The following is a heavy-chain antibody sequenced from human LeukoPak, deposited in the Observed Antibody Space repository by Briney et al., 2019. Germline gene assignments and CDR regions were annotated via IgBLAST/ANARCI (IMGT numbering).Heavy chain of an antibody. Sequence: PGGSLRLSCAASGFTFSSYAMSWVRQAPGKGPEWVSAISGSGGSTYYADSVRGRFTISRDNSKNTLYLQMNSLRAEDTAVYYCAKDRLDDILTGYPYYGMDVWGQGTTVTVSS. CDR1: GFTFSSYA. V-gene: IGHV3-23*01. D-gene: IGHD3-9*01. CDR3: AKDRLDDILTGYPYYGMDV. J-gene: IGHJ6*02. CDR2: ISGSGGST.